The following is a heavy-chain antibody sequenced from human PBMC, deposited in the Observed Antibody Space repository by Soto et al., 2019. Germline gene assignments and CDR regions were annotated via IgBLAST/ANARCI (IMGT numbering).Heavy chain of an antibody. J-gene: IGHJ4*02. Sequence: EVQLVESGGGLVKPGGSLRLSCAASGFTFSSYSMNWVRQAPGKGLEWVSSISRSSSYIYYADSVKGRFTISRDNAKNSLYLQMNSLRADDTAVYYCARDGRIAAAGMFDYWGQGTQVTVSS. CDR2: ISRSSSYI. D-gene: IGHD6-13*01. V-gene: IGHV3-21*01. CDR1: GFTFSSYS. CDR3: ARDGRIAAAGMFDY.